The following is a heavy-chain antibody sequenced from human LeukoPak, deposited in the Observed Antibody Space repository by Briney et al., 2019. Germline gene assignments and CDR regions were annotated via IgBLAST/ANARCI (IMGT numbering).Heavy chain of an antibody. CDR1: GGSISSSNW. Sequence: PSETLSLTCAVSGGSISSSNWWSWVRQPPGKGLEWIGEIYHSGSTNYNPSLKSRVTISVDKSKNQFSLKLSSVTAADTAVYYCARLSSVRYDILTGYSPRGKYYFDYWGQGTLVTVSS. V-gene: IGHV4-4*02. CDR3: ARLSSVRYDILTGYSPRGKYYFDY. D-gene: IGHD3-9*01. CDR2: IYHSGST. J-gene: IGHJ4*02.